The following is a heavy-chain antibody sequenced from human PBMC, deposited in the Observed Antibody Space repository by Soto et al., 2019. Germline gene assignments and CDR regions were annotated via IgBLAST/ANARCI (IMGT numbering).Heavy chain of an antibody. CDR2: IYPGDHET. D-gene: IGHD6-13*01. V-gene: IGHV5-51*01. J-gene: IGHJ4*02. CDR1: WYTCFDLC. CDR3: TRSPRSSPCFDH. Sequence: PGVLLKIPCSGVWYTCFDLCVGLVLQLTRQGLEWMGIIYPGDHETRYSPSFHSKVTISAEKSINTAYLQWNSLEASDSAFYFCTRSPRSSPCFDHWGQGALVTVSS.